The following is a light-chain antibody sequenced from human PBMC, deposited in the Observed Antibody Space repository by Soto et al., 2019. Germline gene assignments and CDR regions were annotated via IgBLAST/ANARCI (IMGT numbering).Light chain of an antibody. V-gene: IGKV3-15*01. CDR1: QSVSSS. CDR3: QQYNNWPRT. Sequence: EIVMTQSPATLSVSPGERATLSCRASQSVSSSLVWHQQIPGQAPRLLIYGASTRATGIPARFSGSGSGTEFTLTITSLQSEDFAVYYCQQYNNWPRTFGGGTRVEIK. J-gene: IGKJ4*01. CDR2: GAS.